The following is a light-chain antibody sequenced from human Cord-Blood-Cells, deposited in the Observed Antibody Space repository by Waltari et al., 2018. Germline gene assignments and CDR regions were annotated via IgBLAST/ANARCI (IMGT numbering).Light chain of an antibody. CDR2: YAS. V-gene: IGKV1D-43*01. CDR3: QQYYSTPPIT. J-gene: IGKJ5*01. Sequence: ARRMTLSPVSLSESVGDRVTSTCWASQGISSYLAWYQQKPAKAPKLFISYASSLQSGVPSRFSGSGSGTDYTLTISSLQPEDFATYYCQQYYSTPPITFGQGTRLEIK. CDR1: QGISSY.